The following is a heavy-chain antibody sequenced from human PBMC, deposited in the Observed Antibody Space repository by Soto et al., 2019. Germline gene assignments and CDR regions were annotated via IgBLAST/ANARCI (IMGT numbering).Heavy chain of an antibody. V-gene: IGHV4-59*12. CDR2: IYHSGGT. J-gene: IGHJ4*02. CDR3: ARDSRSGYYLEY. CDR1: GSSISGYY. D-gene: IGHD3-22*01. Sequence: SETLSLTCTVSGSSISGYYWSWLRQPPGKGLEWIGYIYHSGGTDYNPSLKSRVTITVDSSNNQFSLKLSSVTAADTAVYYCARDSRSGYYLEYWGQGTLVTVSS.